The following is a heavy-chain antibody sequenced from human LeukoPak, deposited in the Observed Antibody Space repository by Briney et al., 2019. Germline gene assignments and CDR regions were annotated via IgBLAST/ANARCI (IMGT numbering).Heavy chain of an antibody. Sequence: SETLSLTCTFSGSSISSYYWSWIRQPPGKGLEWIGYIYYSGSTNYNPSLKSRVTISVDTSKNQFSLKLSSVTAADTAVYYCARLEIPNWFDPWGQGTLVTVSS. D-gene: IGHD1-1*01. CDR3: ARLEIPNWFDP. CDR2: IYYSGST. V-gene: IGHV4-59*08. J-gene: IGHJ5*02. CDR1: GSSISSYY.